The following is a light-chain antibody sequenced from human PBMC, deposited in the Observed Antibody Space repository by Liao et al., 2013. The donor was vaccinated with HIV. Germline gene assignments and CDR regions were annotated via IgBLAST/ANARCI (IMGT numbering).Light chain of an antibody. Sequence: SYVLTQPPSVSVAPGKTATITCGGNGVGTRRVHWYQQKPGQAPVLVIYYDSGRPSGIPERFSGSNSGNTATLTISRVEAGDEADYYCQVWDSSSDHRGVFGTGTKVTVL. CDR3: QVWDSSSDHRGV. CDR1: GVGTRR. V-gene: IGLV3-21*01. CDR2: YDS. J-gene: IGLJ1*01.